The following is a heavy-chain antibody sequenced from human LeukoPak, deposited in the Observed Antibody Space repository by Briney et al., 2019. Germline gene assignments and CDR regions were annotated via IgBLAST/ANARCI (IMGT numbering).Heavy chain of an antibody. CDR3: ARDRPGSSWTQANLWEYYYYMDV. CDR1: GGSVSSGAYY. Sequence: SETLSLTCTVSGGSVSSGAYYWSWIRRHPGTGLEWIGYISYNGSTVYSPSVKSRVTISLDTSQNQFSLKLRPVTAADTAVYFCARDRPGSSWTQANLWEYYYYMDVWGKGTTVTVSS. CDR2: ISYNGST. J-gene: IGHJ6*03. D-gene: IGHD6-13*01. V-gene: IGHV4-31*02.